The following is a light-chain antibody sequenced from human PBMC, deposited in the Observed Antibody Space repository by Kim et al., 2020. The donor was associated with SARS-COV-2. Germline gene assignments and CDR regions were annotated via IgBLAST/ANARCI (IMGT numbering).Light chain of an antibody. Sequence: EIVLTQSPATLSLSPGERATLSCGASQSVSNYLAWYQQKPGQAPRLLIYDASNRATGIPARFSGSGSGTDFTLTISSLEPEDFAVYYCQQRSNWPPLFTFGPGTKVDIK. CDR3: QQRSNWPPLFT. J-gene: IGKJ3*01. CDR1: QSVSNY. CDR2: DAS. V-gene: IGKV3-11*01.